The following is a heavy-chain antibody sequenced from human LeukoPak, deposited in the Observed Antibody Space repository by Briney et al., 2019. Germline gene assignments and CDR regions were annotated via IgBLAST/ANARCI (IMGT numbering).Heavy chain of an antibody. J-gene: IGHJ6*02. CDR1: GGSFSGYY. Sequence: SGTLSLTCAVYGGSFSGYYWSWIRPPPGQGRAWIGEINHSGSTNYNPSLKSRVTISVDTSKNQFSLKLSSVTAADTAEYYCARALDYGGNSGDYYYGMDVWGQGTTVTVSS. D-gene: IGHD4-23*01. V-gene: IGHV4-34*01. CDR2: INHSGST. CDR3: ARALDYGGNSGDYYYGMDV.